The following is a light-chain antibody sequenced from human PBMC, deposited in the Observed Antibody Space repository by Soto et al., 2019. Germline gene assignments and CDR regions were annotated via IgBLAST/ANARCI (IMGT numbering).Light chain of an antibody. J-gene: IGLJ1*01. CDR1: SSDVGGYNY. CDR3: SSYTSSSFNYV. Sequence: QSVLTQPASVSGSPGQSITISCTGTSSDVGGYNYVSWYQQHPGKAPKLMIYDVSNRPSGVSNRFSGSKSGNTASLTISGLRAEDEADYYCSSYTSSSFNYVFGTGTKVTVL. CDR2: DVS. V-gene: IGLV2-14*01.